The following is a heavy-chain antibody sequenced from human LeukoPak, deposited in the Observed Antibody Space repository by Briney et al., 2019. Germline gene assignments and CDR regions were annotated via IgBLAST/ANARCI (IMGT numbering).Heavy chain of an antibody. CDR3: ARDRDYGDSLGYYYYMDV. D-gene: IGHD4-17*01. CDR2: ISSSSSYI. CDR1: GFTFSSYS. V-gene: IGHV3-21*01. Sequence: GGSLRLSCAASGFTFSSYSMNWVRQAPGKGLEWVSSISSSSSYIYYADSVKGRFTISRDNAKNSLYLQMNSLRAEDTAVYYCARDRDYGDSLGYYYYMDVWGKGTTVTVSS. J-gene: IGHJ6*03.